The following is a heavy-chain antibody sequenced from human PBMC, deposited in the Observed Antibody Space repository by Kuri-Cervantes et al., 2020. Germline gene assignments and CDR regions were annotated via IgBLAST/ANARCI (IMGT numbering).Heavy chain of an antibody. CDR3: ARGPWLTTVTTGFDY. CDR1: GGSISSYY. D-gene: IGHD4-17*01. J-gene: IGHJ4*02. CDR2: IYYSGST. V-gene: IGHV4-59*01. Sequence: ESLKISCTVSGGSISSYYWSWIRQPPGKGLEWIGYIYYSGSTNYNPSLKSRVTISVDTSKNQFSLKLSSATAADTAVYYCARGPWLTTVTTGFDYWGQGTLVTVSS.